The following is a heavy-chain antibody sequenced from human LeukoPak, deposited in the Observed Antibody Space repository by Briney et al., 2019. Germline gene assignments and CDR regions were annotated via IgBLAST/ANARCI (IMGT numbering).Heavy chain of an antibody. CDR3: ARGHMENWGAPFDY. J-gene: IGHJ4*02. CDR2: IYYSGST. D-gene: IGHD7-27*01. CDR1: GGSISSHY. Sequence: PSETLSLTCTVSGGSISSHYWSRIRQPPGKGLEWIGYIYYSGSTNYNPSLKSRVTISVDTSKNQFSLKLSSVTAADTAVYYCARGHMENWGAPFDYWGQGTLVTVSS. V-gene: IGHV4-59*11.